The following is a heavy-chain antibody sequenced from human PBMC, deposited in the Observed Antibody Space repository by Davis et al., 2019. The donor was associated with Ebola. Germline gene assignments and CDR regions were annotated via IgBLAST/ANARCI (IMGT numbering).Heavy chain of an antibody. CDR1: GFTFSSYG. CDR3: VRYPKGDTSVFDY. CDR2: ISYDGSNK. Sequence: GESLKISCAASGFTFSSYGMHWVRQAPGKGLEWVAVISYDGSNKYYADSVKGRFTISRDNSKNTLDLEMNSLRAEDTAIYYCVRYPKGDTSVFDYWGQGTRVTVSS. V-gene: IGHV3-30*03. J-gene: IGHJ4*02. D-gene: IGHD5/OR15-5a*01.